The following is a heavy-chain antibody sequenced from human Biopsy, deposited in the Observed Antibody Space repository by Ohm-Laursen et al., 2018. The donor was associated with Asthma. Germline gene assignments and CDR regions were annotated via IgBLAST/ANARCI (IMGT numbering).Heavy chain of an antibody. CDR1: GFTFDDYA. V-gene: IGHV3-23*01. CDR2: ISWNSGST. Sequence: SLRLSCAASGFTFDDYAMHWVRQAPGKGLEWVSGISWNSGSTYYADSVKGRFTISRDNSKNTLYLQMNSLRAEDTAVYYCAKDKRYSGSYFDYWGQGTLVTVSS. D-gene: IGHD1-26*01. J-gene: IGHJ4*02. CDR3: AKDKRYSGSYFDY.